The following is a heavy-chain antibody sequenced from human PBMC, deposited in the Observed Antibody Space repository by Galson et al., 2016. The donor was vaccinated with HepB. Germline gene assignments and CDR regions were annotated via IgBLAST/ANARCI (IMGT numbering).Heavy chain of an antibody. V-gene: IGHV3-23*01. CDR3: VKYVGLDGFDY. D-gene: IGHD3/OR15-3a*01. Sequence: SLRLSCEASGFTFSTSPMGWVRQAPGKWPEWVSGINAAGNNRYYSDSVKGRFAISRDNSKNTFHLQLDKLRGEDTAVCYCVKYVGLDGFDYWGQGTLVIVSS. CDR1: GFTFSTSP. J-gene: IGHJ4*02. CDR2: INAAGNNR.